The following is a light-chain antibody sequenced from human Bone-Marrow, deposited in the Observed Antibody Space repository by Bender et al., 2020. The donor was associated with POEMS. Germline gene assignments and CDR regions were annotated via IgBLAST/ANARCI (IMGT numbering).Light chain of an antibody. V-gene: IGLV2-23*02. CDR2: EVT. J-gene: IGLJ3*02. Sequence: ALTQPASVSGSPGQSITISCTGTSSDVGGYNHVSWYQQHPGKAPKLMIYEVTKRPSGVPNRFSGSKSGNTASLTISGLRAEDEAVYYCSSFASTNIVLFGGGTKLTVL. CDR1: SSDVGGYNH. CDR3: SSFASTNIVL.